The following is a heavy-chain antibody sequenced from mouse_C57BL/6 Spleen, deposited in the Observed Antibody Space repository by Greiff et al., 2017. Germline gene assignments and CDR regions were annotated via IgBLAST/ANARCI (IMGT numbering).Heavy chain of an antibody. Sequence: EVQGVESGAELVKPGASVKLSCTASGFNINDYYMHWVKQRTEQGLEWIGRIDPEDGETKYAPNFKGKATIAADTSANTAYLQLSSLKSDDTAVYYCARSLTFSMGAMDYWGQGTSVTVSS. V-gene: IGHV14-2*01. CDR3: ARSLTFSMGAMDY. J-gene: IGHJ4*01. D-gene: IGHD2-10*02. CDR1: GFNINDYY. CDR2: IDPEDGET.